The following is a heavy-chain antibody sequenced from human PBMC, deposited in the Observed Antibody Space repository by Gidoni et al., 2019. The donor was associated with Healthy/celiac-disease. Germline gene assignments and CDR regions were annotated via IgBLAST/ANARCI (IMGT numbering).Heavy chain of an antibody. J-gene: IGHJ6*02. D-gene: IGHD6-6*01. V-gene: IGHV3-21*01. CDR3: ASISYSSSSRGEGYYGMDV. Sequence: EVQLVESGGGLVKPGGSLRLSCAPSGFTSSSYRMTWVRQAPGKGLEWVSSISSSSSYIYYADSVKGRFTISRDNAKNSLYLQMNSLRAEDTAVYYCASISYSSSSRGEGYYGMDVWGQGTTVTVSS. CDR1: GFTSSSYR. CDR2: ISSSSSYI.